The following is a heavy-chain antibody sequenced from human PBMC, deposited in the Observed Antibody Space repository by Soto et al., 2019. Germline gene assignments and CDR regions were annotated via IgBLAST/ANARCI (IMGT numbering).Heavy chain of an antibody. Sequence: ASVKVSCKTSGYSFTTYGISWVRQAPGQGLEWMGWISAYNGNTNYAQKLQGRVTMTTDTSTSTAYMELRSLRSDDTAVYYCAREGPAPYYYYGMDVSGQGSTVTVSS. V-gene: IGHV1-18*01. CDR1: GYSFTTYG. CDR2: ISAYNGNT. CDR3: AREGPAPYYYYGMDV. J-gene: IGHJ6*02.